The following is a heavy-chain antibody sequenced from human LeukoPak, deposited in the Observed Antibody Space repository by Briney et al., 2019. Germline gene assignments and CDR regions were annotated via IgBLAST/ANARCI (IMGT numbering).Heavy chain of an antibody. CDR3: ARVSPGRRGGWFDP. V-gene: IGHV4-59*01. CDR1: GGSISSYY. Sequence: SETLSLTCTVSGGSISSYYWSWIRQPPGKGLEWIGYIYYSGSTNYNPSLKSRVTISVDTSKNQFSLKLSSVTAADTAVYYCARVSPGRRGGWFDPWGQGTLVTVSS. D-gene: IGHD3-10*01. CDR2: IYYSGST. J-gene: IGHJ5*02.